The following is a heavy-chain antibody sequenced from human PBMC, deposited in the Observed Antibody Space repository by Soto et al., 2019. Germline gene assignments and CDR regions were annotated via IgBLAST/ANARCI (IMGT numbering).Heavy chain of an antibody. Sequence: QVQLVQSGAEVKKPGSSVKVSCKASGGTFGNYAVSWVRQAPGQGLEWMGKIMPVFGTVNYAQKFQGRVTITVDKVTNTAYMVLSSLRSGDTAVYYRARVSVPGIYGEDVWGQGTTVSVSS. J-gene: IGHJ6*02. V-gene: IGHV1-69*06. CDR1: GGTFGNYA. CDR2: IMPVFGTV. D-gene: IGHD2-2*01. CDR3: ARVSVPGIYGEDV.